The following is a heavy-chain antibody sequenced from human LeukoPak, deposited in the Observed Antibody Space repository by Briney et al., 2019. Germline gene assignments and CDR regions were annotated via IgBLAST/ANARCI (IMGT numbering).Heavy chain of an antibody. CDR1: GGSISSYY. D-gene: IGHD3-22*01. CDR2: IYYSGST. Sequence: SETLSLTRTVSGGSISSYYWSWIRQPPGKGLEWIGYIYYSGSTNYNPPLKSRVTISVDTSMSQFSLKLSSVTAADTAVYYCARDSSGYYRFDYWGQGTLVTVSS. V-gene: IGHV4-59*01. J-gene: IGHJ4*02. CDR3: ARDSSGYYRFDY.